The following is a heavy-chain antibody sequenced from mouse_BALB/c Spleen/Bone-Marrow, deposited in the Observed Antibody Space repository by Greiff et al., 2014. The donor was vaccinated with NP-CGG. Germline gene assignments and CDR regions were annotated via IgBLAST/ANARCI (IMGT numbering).Heavy chain of an antibody. J-gene: IGHJ3*01. CDR3: ARGAARATWFAY. CDR1: GFTFSSFG. D-gene: IGHD3-1*01. V-gene: IGHV5-17*02. CDR2: ISSGSSTI. Sequence: VQLKDSGGGLVQPGGSRKLSCAASGFTFSSFGMHWVRQAPEKGLEWVAYISSGSSTIYYADTVKGRFTISRDNPKNTLFLQMTSLRSGDTAMYYCARGAARATWFAYWGQGTLVTVSA.